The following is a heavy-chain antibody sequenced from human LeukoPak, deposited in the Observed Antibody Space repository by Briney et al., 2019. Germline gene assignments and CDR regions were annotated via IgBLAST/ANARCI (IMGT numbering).Heavy chain of an antibody. V-gene: IGHV3-48*04. CDR1: GFTFSAYD. CDR3: ARWNLGSDY. J-gene: IGHJ4*02. Sequence: GGSLRLSCAASGFTFSAYDMNWVRQAPGKGLKWLSYISSSSTTKYHADSVKGRFTISRDNTKNSLYLQMSSLRAEDTGVYYCARWNLGSDYWGQGTLVTVSS. CDR2: ISSSSTTK. D-gene: IGHD1-1*01.